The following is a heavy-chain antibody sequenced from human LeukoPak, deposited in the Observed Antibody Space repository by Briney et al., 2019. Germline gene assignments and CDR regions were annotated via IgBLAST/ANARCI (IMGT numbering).Heavy chain of an antibody. Sequence: SETLSLTCTVSGGSVSSTTYYWGWIRQPPGGGLEWIANVYYTGSTYCNPSLKSRVTMSVDTSKNQFSLTMTSVTAADTAVYYCVRLRKGRYFDYIFDYWGQGTLATVSS. J-gene: IGHJ4*02. CDR1: GGSVSSTTYY. D-gene: IGHD3-9*01. V-gene: IGHV4-39*01. CDR3: VRLRKGRYFDYIFDY. CDR2: VYYTGST.